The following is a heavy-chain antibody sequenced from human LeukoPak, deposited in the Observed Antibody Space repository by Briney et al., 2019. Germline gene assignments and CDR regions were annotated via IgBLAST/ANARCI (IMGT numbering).Heavy chain of an antibody. D-gene: IGHD1-1*01. V-gene: IGHV1-69*17. CDR3: ARCIQLERRGEYYYYYGMDV. CDR2: IIPFYGIT. J-gene: IGHJ6*04. Sequence: SVKVSCKASGGTFGTYAITWVRQAPGKGLEWMGGIIPFYGITNYAENFQGRVTITADKSTNTAYMEVNSLRSEDTAVYFCARCIQLERRGEYYYYYGMDVWGRGTTVTVSS. CDR1: GGTFGTYA.